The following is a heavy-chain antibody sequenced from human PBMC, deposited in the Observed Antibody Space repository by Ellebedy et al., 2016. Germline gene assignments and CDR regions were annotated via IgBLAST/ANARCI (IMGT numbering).Heavy chain of an antibody. CDR1: GFTFSSYG. Sequence: GGSLRLXXAASGFTFSSYGMHWVRQAPGKGLEWVAVIWNDGSYKYYGDSVKGRFTISRDNSNNTLYLQMNSLRVEDTAVYYCAKDRLGATLGFDYWGQGALVTVSS. CDR3: AKDRLGATLGFDY. J-gene: IGHJ4*02. CDR2: IWNDGSYK. D-gene: IGHD1-26*01. V-gene: IGHV3-33*03.